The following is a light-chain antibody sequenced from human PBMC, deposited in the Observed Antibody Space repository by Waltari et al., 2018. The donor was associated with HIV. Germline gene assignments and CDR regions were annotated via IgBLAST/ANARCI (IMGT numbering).Light chain of an antibody. V-gene: IGLV2-23*02. Sequence: HSALTQPASVSGSPGPSITIPCTGTSNDVGGFDLVSWYQHHPGKAPKLIIFEVNKRPSGVSNRFSGSKSGNTASLTISGLQTEDETDYYCCSYARSRSLLFGGGTKLTVL. CDR1: SNDVGGFDL. CDR3: CSYARSRSLL. J-gene: IGLJ2*01. CDR2: EVN.